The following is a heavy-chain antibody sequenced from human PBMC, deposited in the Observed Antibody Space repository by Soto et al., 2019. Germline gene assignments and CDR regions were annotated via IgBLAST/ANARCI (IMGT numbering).Heavy chain of an antibody. D-gene: IGHD3-3*01. CDR2: INPSGGST. CDR3: ARDRPVVRFLEWLSKAYGMDV. CDR1: GYTFTSYY. J-gene: IGHJ6*02. Sequence: ASVKVSCKASGYTFTSYYMHWVRQAPGQGLEWMGIINPSGGSTSYAQKFQGRVTMTRDTSTSAVYMELSSLRSEDTAVYYCARDRPVVRFLEWLSKAYGMDVWGQGTTVTVSS. V-gene: IGHV1-46*01.